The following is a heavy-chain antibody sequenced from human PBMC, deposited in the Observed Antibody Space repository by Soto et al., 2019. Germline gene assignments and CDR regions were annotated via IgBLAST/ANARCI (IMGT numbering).Heavy chain of an antibody. CDR2: IYHSGST. V-gene: IGHV4-30-2*01. Sequence: SETLSLTCAVSGGSISSGGYSWSWIRQPPGKGLEWIGYIYHSGSTYYNPSLKSRVTISVDRSKNQFSLKLSSVTAADTAVYYCARVSRAASRMSCFDPWGKGLLVTVSS. CDR1: GGSISSGGYS. CDR3: ARVSRAASRMSCFDP. D-gene: IGHD6-13*01. J-gene: IGHJ5*02.